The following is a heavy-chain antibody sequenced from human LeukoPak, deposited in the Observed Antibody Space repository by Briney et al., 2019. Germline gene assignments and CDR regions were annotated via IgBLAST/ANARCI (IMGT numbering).Heavy chain of an antibody. Sequence: GRSLRLSCAASGFTFSSYGMHWVRQAPGKGLEWVTVIWYDGSNKYYADSVKGRFTISRDNSKNTLYLQMNNLRAEDTAVYYCARAQLVVPAAINYYGMDVWGQGTTVTVSS. V-gene: IGHV3-33*01. CDR2: IWYDGSNK. CDR1: GFTFSSYG. J-gene: IGHJ6*02. D-gene: IGHD2-2*01. CDR3: ARAQLVVPAAINYYGMDV.